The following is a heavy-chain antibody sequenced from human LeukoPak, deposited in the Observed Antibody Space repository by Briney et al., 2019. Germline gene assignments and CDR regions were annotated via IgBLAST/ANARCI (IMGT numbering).Heavy chain of an antibody. Sequence: SETLSLTCAVYGGSFSGYYWSWIRQPPGKGLKWIGEINHSGSTNYNPSLKSRVTISVDTSKNQFSLKLSSVTAADTAVYYCARGSEIAAAGTGYSFDYWGQGTLVTVSS. V-gene: IGHV4-34*01. D-gene: IGHD6-13*01. J-gene: IGHJ4*02. CDR2: INHSGST. CDR1: GGSFSGYY. CDR3: ARGSEIAAAGTGYSFDY.